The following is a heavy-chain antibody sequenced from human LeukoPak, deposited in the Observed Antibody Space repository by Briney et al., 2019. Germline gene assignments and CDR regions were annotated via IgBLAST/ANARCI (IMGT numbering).Heavy chain of an antibody. CDR2: ISAYNGNT. Sequence: ASVTVSFTASGYTFSNYGISWVRQAPGQGLEWMGWISAYNGNTNYAQNLQGRVTMTTDTSTSTAYMELRSLRSDDTAVYYCARDQIAAAGPFDYWGQATLVTVSS. J-gene: IGHJ4*02. CDR1: GYTFSNYG. V-gene: IGHV1-18*01. CDR3: ARDQIAAAGPFDY. D-gene: IGHD6-13*01.